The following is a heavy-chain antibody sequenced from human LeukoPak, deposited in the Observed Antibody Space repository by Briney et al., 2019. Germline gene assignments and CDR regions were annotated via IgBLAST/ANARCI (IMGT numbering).Heavy chain of an antibody. Sequence: GGSLRLSCVASGHTFRSYGMHWVRQAPGKGLEWVAVIWYDGGNKYYADSVKGRFTISRDNSKNTLYLQMNSLRVEDTAVYYCATLLGGDGMDVWGQGTTVIVPS. CDR2: IWYDGGNK. J-gene: IGHJ6*02. D-gene: IGHD3-16*01. V-gene: IGHV3-33*01. CDR3: ATLLGGDGMDV. CDR1: GHTFRSYG.